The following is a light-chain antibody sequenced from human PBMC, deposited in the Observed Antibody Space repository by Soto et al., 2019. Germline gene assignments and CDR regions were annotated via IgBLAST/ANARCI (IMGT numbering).Light chain of an antibody. CDR1: SSNIGSNY. CDR2: RNN. Sequence: QSVLTQPPSASGTPGQRVTIFCSGSSSNIGSNYVYWYQQFPGAAPKLLIYRNNQRPSGVPDRFSGFKSGPSASLAISGVRSEDEADYYCTAWDNSLSGPLFGGGTKVTVL. CDR3: TAWDNSLSGPL. V-gene: IGLV1-47*01. J-gene: IGLJ2*01.